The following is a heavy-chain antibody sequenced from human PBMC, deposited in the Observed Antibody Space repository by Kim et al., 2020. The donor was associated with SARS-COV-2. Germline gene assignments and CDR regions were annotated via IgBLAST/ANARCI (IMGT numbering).Heavy chain of an antibody. V-gene: IGHV3-30-3*01. CDR2: ISYDGSNK. D-gene: IGHD3-9*01. Sequence: GGSLRLSCAASGFTFSSYAMHWVRQAPGKGLEWVAVISYDGSNKYYADSVKGRFTISRDNSKNTLYLQMNSLRAEDTAVYYCARDPGSRYFDWLQHYYYYYMDVWGKGTTVTVSS. CDR3: ARDPGSRYFDWLQHYYYYYMDV. CDR1: GFTFSSYA. J-gene: IGHJ6*03.